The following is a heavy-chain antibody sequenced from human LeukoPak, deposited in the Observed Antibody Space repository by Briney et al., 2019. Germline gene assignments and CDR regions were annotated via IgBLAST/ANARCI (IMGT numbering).Heavy chain of an antibody. D-gene: IGHD3-22*01. CDR2: TRNKANSYTT. CDR1: GFTFSQHY. Sequence: GGSLRLSCAASGFTFSQHYMDWVRQAPGKGLEWVGRTRNKANSYTTEYAASVKGRFTISRDDSKDSLYLQMNSLKTEDTAVYYCARVFYDSSGYYLDYWGQGTLVTVSS. J-gene: IGHJ4*02. V-gene: IGHV3-72*01. CDR3: ARVFYDSSGYYLDY.